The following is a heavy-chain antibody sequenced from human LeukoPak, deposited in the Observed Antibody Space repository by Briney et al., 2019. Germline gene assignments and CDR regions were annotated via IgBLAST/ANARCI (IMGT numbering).Heavy chain of an antibody. D-gene: IGHD5-12*01. CDR2: INPNSGGT. Sequence: ASVKVSCKASGYTFTGYYMHWVRQAPGQGLEWMGWINPNSGGTNYAQKFQGWVTMTRDTSISTAYMELSRLRSDDTAVYYCVRGGGGYDSKLRYWGQGTLVTVSS. CDR3: VRGGGGYDSKLRY. V-gene: IGHV1-2*04. CDR1: GYTFTGYY. J-gene: IGHJ4*02.